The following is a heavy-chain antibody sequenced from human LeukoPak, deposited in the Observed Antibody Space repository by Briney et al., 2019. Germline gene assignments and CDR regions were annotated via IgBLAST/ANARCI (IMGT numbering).Heavy chain of an antibody. D-gene: IGHD6-13*01. V-gene: IGHV3-23*01. Sequence: GGSLRLSCAASGFTFSSYAMSWVRQAPGKGLEWVSVISGNGGNTYYADSAKARFAISRDNSKNTVYLQMNSLRAEDTAVYYCAKDSAAAAGSTSDWGQGTLVTVSS. J-gene: IGHJ4*02. CDR2: ISGNGGNT. CDR3: AKDSAAAAGSTSD. CDR1: GFTFSSYA.